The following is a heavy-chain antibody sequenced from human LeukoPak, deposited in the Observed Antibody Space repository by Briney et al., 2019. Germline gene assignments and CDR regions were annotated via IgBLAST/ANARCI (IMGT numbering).Heavy chain of an antibody. CDR2: ISDSGGRT. D-gene: IGHD3/OR15-3a*01. V-gene: IGHV3-23*01. CDR3: AKRGVVIRVILVGFHKEAYYFES. J-gene: IGHJ4*02. Sequence: PGGSLRLSCAVSGITLSNYGMNWVRQAPGKGLEWVAGISDSGGRTNYADSVKGRFTISRDNPKNTLYLQMNSLRAEDTAVYFCAKRGVVIRVILVGFHKEAYYFESWGQGALVTVSS. CDR1: GITLSNYG.